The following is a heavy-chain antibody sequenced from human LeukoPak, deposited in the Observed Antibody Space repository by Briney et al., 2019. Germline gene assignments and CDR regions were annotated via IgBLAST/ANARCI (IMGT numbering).Heavy chain of an antibody. CDR2: ISAYNGNT. J-gene: IGHJ4*02. D-gene: IGHD1-26*01. V-gene: IGHV1-18*04. CDR1: GYSFTGYY. Sequence: ASVKVSCKASGYSFTGYYIQWVRQAPGQGLEWMGWISAYNGNTNYAQKLQGRVTMTTDTSTSTAYMELRSLRSDDTAVYYCARDHVEVGATFDYWGQGTLVTVSS. CDR3: ARDHVEVGATFDY.